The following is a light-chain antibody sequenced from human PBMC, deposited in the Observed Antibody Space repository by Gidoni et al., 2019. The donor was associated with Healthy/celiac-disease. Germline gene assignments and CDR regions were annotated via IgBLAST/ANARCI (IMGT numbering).Light chain of an antibody. CDR2: DAS. CDR1: QSVSSY. CDR3: QQRSNWPPRT. J-gene: IGKJ2*01. V-gene: IGKV3-11*01. Sequence: DIVLTQSPATLSLSPGERATLSCGASQSVSSYLAWYQQKPGQAPRPLIYDASNRATGIPARFRGSGSGTDFTLTISSLEPEYFAVYYCQQRSNWPPRTFGQGTKLEIK.